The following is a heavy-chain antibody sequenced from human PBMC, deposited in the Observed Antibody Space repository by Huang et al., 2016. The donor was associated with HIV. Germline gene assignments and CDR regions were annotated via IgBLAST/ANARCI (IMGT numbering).Heavy chain of an antibody. V-gene: IGHV1-69*06. D-gene: IGHD2-2*01. J-gene: IGHJ4*02. CDR3: ARESNIVVVPHTIKFFDY. Sequence: QVQLVQSGAEVKKPGSSVKVSCKASGGSFSNHVFSWVRQGPGQGLEWMGGSIPIFGTTNYAQKCQGRVTITADKSTGTAYLELSSLRSEDTAVYFCARESNIVVVPHTIKFFDYWGQGTLVTVSS. CDR2: SIPIFGTT. CDR1: GGSFSNHV.